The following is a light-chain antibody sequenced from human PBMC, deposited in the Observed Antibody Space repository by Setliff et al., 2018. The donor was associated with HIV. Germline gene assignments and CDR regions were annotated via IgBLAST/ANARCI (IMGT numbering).Light chain of an antibody. V-gene: IGLV2-14*03. Sequence: QSALTQPRSVSGSPGQSVTISCTGTSNDVGATDYVSWYQQHPGKAPKLLIYDVSNRPSGVSNRFSGSKSGNTASLTISGLQAEDEADYYCSSYTSSSTEVFGTGTKVTVL. CDR2: DVS. CDR3: SSYTSSSTEV. J-gene: IGLJ1*01. CDR1: SNDVGATDY.